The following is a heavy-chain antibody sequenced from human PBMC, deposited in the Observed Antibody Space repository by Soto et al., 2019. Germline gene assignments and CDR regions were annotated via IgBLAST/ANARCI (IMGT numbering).Heavy chain of an antibody. CDR1: GFTFSSYA. J-gene: IGHJ4*02. V-gene: IGHV3-23*01. D-gene: IGHD2-15*01. CDR3: AKGGIPGGVVVVAATPDFDY. Sequence: GGSLRLSCAASGFTFSSYAMSWVRQAPGKGLEWVSAISGSGGSTYYADSVKGRFTISRDNSKNTLYLQMNSLRAEDTAVYYCAKGGIPGGVVVVAATPDFDYWGQGTLVTVSS. CDR2: ISGSGGST.